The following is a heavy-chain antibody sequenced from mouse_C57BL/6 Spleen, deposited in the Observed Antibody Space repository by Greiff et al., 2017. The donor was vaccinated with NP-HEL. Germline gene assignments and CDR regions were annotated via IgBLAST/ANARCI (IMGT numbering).Heavy chain of an antibody. V-gene: IGHV2-2*01. Sequence: VKLVESGPGLVQPSQSLSITCTVSGFSLTSYGVHWVRQSPGKGLEWLGVIWSGGSTDYNAAFISRLSISKDNSKSQVFFKMNSLQADDTAIYYCARNWAGNVYYYAMDYWGQGTSVTVSS. CDR3: ARNWAGNVYYYAMDY. J-gene: IGHJ4*01. D-gene: IGHD3-3*01. CDR1: GFSLTSYG. CDR2: IWSGGST.